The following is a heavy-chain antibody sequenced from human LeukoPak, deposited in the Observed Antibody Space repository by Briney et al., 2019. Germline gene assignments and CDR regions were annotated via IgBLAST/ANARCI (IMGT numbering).Heavy chain of an antibody. CDR2: INHSGST. V-gene: IGHV4-34*09. Sequence: SETLSLTCAVYGGSFSGYYWSWIRQPPGKGLEWIGEINHSGSTNYNPSLKSRVTISVDTSKNQFSLKLSSVTAADTAVYYCAREVVGATRSDYWGQGTLVTVSS. CDR1: GGSFSGYY. J-gene: IGHJ4*02. CDR3: AREVVGATRSDY. D-gene: IGHD1-26*01.